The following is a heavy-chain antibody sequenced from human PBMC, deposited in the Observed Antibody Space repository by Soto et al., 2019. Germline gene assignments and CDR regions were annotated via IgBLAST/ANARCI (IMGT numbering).Heavy chain of an antibody. CDR3: ARDYDYVWGSYRSTYDY. D-gene: IGHD3-16*02. J-gene: IGHJ4*02. V-gene: IGHV3-48*02. CDR1: GFTFSSYS. CDR2: ISSSSSTT. Sequence: GSLRLSCAASGFTFSSYSTNWVRQAPGKGLEWVSYISSSSSTTYYADSVKGRFTISRDNAKNPLYLQMNSLRDEDTAVYYCARDYDYVWGSYRSTYDYWGQGTLVTVSS.